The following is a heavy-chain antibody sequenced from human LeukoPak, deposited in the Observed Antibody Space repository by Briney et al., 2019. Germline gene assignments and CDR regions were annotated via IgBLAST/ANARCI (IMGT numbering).Heavy chain of an antibody. Sequence: GASVKVSCKASGYTFTGYYMHWVRQAPGQGLEWMGWINPNSGGTNYAQKFQGRVTMTRDTSISTAYMELSRLRSDDTAVYYCARAGAGDTAMVDDAFDIWGQGTMVTVSS. J-gene: IGHJ3*02. CDR1: GYTFTGYY. CDR2: INPNSGGT. D-gene: IGHD5-18*01. CDR3: ARAGAGDTAMVDDAFDI. V-gene: IGHV1-2*02.